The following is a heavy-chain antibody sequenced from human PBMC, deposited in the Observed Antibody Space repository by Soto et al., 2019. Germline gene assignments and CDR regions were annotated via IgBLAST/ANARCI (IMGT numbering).Heavy chain of an antibody. D-gene: IGHD6-13*01. J-gene: IGHJ4*02. CDR2: INAGNGNT. Sequence: ASVKVSFKASGYIFTSYAMHWVRQAPGQRLEWMGWINAGNGNTKYSQKFQGRVTITRDTSASTAYMELSSLRSEDTAVYYCARVGAAAGPYYFDYWGQGTLVTVSS. V-gene: IGHV1-3*01. CDR1: GYIFTSYA. CDR3: ARVGAAAGPYYFDY.